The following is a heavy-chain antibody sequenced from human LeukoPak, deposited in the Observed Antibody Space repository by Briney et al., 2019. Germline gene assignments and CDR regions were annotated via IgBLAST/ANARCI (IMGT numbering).Heavy chain of an antibody. CDR3: ARGGTMVRGVITRFDY. CDR1: GGSISSYY. J-gene: IGHJ4*02. Sequence: SETLSLTCTVSGGSISSYYWSWIRQPPGKGLEWIGYIYYSGSTNYNPSLKSRVTISVDTSKNQFSLKLSSVTAEDTAVYYCARGGTMVRGVITRFDYWGQGTLVTVSS. V-gene: IGHV4-59*01. CDR2: IYYSGST. D-gene: IGHD3-10*01.